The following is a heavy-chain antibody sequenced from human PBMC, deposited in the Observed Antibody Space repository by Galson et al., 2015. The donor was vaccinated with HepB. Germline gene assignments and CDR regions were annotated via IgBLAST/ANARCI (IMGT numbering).Heavy chain of an antibody. Sequence: ETLSLTCTVSGGSISTYYWSWIRQPPGKGLEWIGYVYYSGSTDYNPSLKSRVTISVDTSKNQFFLKLSSVTAADTARYYCARNQWLKNDAFDIWGQGTVVTVSS. CDR2: VYYSGST. J-gene: IGHJ3*02. V-gene: IGHV4-59*01. CDR3: ARNQWLKNDAFDI. D-gene: IGHD6-19*01. CDR1: GGSISTYY.